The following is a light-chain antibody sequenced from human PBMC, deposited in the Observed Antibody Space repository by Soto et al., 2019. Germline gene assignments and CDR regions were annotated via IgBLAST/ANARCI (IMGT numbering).Light chain of an antibody. CDR3: QQHNPYSPYT. Sequence: DIQMTQSPSTLSASVGDRVTITCRASQSITNCLAWYQQKPGKAPKLLIFDASSLRSGGPSRFSGSGSGTEFTLTISSLQPEDFATSYCQQHNPYSPYTFGQGTKLEIK. CDR2: DAS. J-gene: IGKJ2*01. V-gene: IGKV1-5*03. CDR1: QSITNC.